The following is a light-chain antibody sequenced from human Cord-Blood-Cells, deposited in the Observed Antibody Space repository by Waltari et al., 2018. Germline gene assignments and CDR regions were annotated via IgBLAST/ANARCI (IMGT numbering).Light chain of an antibody. CDR2: EVS. V-gene: IGLV2-14*01. Sequence: QSALTQPASVSGSPGQSITISCTGTSSDVGGYNYVSWYQQHPGKAPKLMIYEVSNRPSGVSNRFSGAKSGNTASLTISGLQAEDEADYYCSSYTSSSTLVCGTGTKVTVL. CDR3: SSYTSSSTLV. CDR1: SSDVGGYNY. J-gene: IGLJ1*01.